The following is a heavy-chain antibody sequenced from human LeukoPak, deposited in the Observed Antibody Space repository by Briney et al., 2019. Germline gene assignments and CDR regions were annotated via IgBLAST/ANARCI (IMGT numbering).Heavy chain of an antibody. Sequence: GGSLRLSCAASGFTFSSYWMSWVRQAPGKGLEWVPTIKQDGSEKYNVDSVKGRFTISRDNAKNSLYLQMNSLRAEDTALYYCARAPGEGWFDPWGQGTLVTVSS. CDR1: GFTFSSYW. V-gene: IGHV3-7*01. D-gene: IGHD4-17*01. CDR2: IKQDGSEK. CDR3: ARAPGEGWFDP. J-gene: IGHJ5*02.